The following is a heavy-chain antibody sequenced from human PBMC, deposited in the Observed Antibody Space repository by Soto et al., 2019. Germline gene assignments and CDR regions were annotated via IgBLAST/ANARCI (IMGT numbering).Heavy chain of an antibody. CDR3: ARDNNYGSGSYMPPPGYSGMDV. CDR1: GGSISSGGYY. Sequence: SETLSLTCTVSGGSISSGGYYWSWIRQHPGKGREWIGYIYYSGSTYYNPSLKSRVTISVDTSKSQFSLKLSSVAAADTAVYYCARDNNYGSGSYMPPPGYSGMDVWGQGTRVTASS. D-gene: IGHD3-10*01. J-gene: IGHJ6*02. V-gene: IGHV4-31*03. CDR2: IYYSGST.